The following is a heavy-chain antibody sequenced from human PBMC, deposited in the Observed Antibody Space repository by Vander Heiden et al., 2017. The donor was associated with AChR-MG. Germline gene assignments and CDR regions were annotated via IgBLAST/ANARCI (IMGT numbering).Heavy chain of an antibody. D-gene: IGHD3-10*01. CDR3: TRPPIIKGYYGMDV. Sequence: EVQLVESGGGLVQPGRSLRLSCTASGFTFGDYAMSWFRQAPGKGLEWVGFIRSKAYGGTTEYAASVKGRFTISRDDSKSIAYLQMNSLKTEDTAVYYCTRPPIIKGYYGMDVWGQGTTVTVSS. V-gene: IGHV3-49*03. CDR1: GFTFGDYA. J-gene: IGHJ6*02. CDR2: IRSKAYGGTT.